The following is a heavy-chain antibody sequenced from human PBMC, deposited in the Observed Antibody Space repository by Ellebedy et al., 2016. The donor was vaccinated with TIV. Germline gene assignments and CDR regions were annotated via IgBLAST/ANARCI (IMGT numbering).Heavy chain of an antibody. Sequence: SETLSLXCAVYGGSFSGYYWSWIRQPPGKGLEWIGEINHSGSTNYNPSLKSRVTISVDTSKNQFSLKLSSVTAADTAVYYCARVWRGIRGVDYWGQGTLVTVSS. V-gene: IGHV4-34*01. D-gene: IGHD3-16*01. CDR1: GGSFSGYY. J-gene: IGHJ4*02. CDR2: INHSGST. CDR3: ARVWRGIRGVDY.